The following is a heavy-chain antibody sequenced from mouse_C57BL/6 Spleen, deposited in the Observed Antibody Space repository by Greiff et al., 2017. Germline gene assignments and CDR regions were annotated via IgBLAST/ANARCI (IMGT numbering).Heavy chain of an antibody. CDR3: ARGGSYYGY. CDR2: ISYDGSN. V-gene: IGHV3-6*01. Sequence: EVKLQESGPGLVKPSQSLSLTCSVTGYSITSGYYWNWIRQFPGNKLEWMGYISYDGSNNYNPSLKNRISITRDTSKNQFFLKLNSVTTEDTATYYCARGGSYYGYWGQGTTLTVSS. CDR1: GYSITSGYY. J-gene: IGHJ2*01. D-gene: IGHD1-1*01.